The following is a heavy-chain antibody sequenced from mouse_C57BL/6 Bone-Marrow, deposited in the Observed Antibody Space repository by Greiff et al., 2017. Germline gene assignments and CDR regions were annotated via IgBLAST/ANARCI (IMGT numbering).Heavy chain of an antibody. CDR1: GFTFSSYG. V-gene: IGHV5-6*01. CDR3: ARQRYYYGSSLYYFDY. D-gene: IGHD1-1*01. J-gene: IGHJ2*01. CDR2: ISSGGSYT. Sequence: EVKLMESGGDLVKPGGSLKLSCAASGFTFSSYGMSWVRQTPDKRLEWVATISSGGSYTYSPDSVKGRFTISRYNAKNTLYLQMSSLKSEDTAMYYCARQRYYYGSSLYYFDYWGQGTTLTVSS.